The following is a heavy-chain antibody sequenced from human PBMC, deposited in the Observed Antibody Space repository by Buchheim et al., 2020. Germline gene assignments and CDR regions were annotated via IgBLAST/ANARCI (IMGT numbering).Heavy chain of an antibody. CDR3: ARSIAGAGGGGYYYGMDV. V-gene: IGHV4-30-4*01. J-gene: IGHJ6*02. Sequence: QVQLQESGPGLVKPSQTLSLTCTVSGGSISSGDYYWSWIRQPPGKGLEWIGYIYYSGSTYYNPSLKSRVTISVDTSKNQFSLKLSYGTAANTAVYYCARSIAGAGGGGYYYGMDVWGQGTT. D-gene: IGHD6-13*01. CDR1: GGSISSGDYY. CDR2: IYYSGST.